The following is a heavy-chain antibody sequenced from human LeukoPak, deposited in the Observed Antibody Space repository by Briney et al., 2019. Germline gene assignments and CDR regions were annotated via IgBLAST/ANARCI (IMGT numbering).Heavy chain of an antibody. D-gene: IGHD6-13*01. CDR3: ARGIRAAAGLDY. J-gene: IGHJ4*02. CDR2: FDPEDGET. V-gene: IGHV1-24*01. Sequence: ASVKVSCKVSGYTLTELSMHWVRQAPGKGLEWMGGFDPEDGETIYAQKFQGRVTMTEDTSTDTAYMELSSLRAEDTAVYYCARGIRAAAGLDYWGQGTLVTVSS. CDR1: GYTLTELS.